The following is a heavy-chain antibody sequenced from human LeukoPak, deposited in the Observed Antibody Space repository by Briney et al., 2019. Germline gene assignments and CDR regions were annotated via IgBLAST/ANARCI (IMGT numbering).Heavy chain of an antibody. J-gene: IGHJ4*02. Sequence: EASVKVSCKASGYTFAGYGISWVRQAPGQGLEWMGWISAYKRNTNYAQKFQGRVTMTTDTPTSTAYMELRSLRSDDTAVYYCARDLDGSGSYYTDYWGQGTLVTVSS. V-gene: IGHV1-18*01. CDR1: GYTFAGYG. D-gene: IGHD3-10*01. CDR2: ISAYKRNT. CDR3: ARDLDGSGSYYTDY.